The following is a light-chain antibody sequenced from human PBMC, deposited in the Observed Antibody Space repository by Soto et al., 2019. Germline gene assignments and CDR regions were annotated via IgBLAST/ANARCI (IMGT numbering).Light chain of an antibody. Sequence: EIVLTQSPGTLSLSPGERATLSCRASQSVSNNYLAWYQQKPGQAPRLLIHDASSRATGIPDRFSGSGSGTDFTLIISRLEPEDFAVYYCQQHFGSPFTFGPGTKVEIE. V-gene: IGKV3-20*01. CDR1: QSVSNNY. CDR2: DAS. J-gene: IGKJ3*01. CDR3: QQHFGSPFT.